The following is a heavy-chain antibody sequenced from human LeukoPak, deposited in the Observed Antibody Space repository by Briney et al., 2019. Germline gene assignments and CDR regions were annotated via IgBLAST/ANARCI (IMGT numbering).Heavy chain of an antibody. D-gene: IGHD3-10*01. Sequence: GGSLRLSCAASRFTFSSYSMSWVRQAPGKGLEWVSVISGSSGYTYYTDSVKGRFTISRDNSKNTLYLQMNSPRAEDTAVYYCAKGIRGANLDAFDIWGQGTMVTVSS. CDR1: RFTFSSYS. CDR2: ISGSSGYT. J-gene: IGHJ3*02. CDR3: AKGIRGANLDAFDI. V-gene: IGHV3-23*01.